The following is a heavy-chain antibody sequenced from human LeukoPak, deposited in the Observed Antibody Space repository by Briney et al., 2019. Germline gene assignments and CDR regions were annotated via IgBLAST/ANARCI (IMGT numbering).Heavy chain of an antibody. V-gene: IGHV1-69*01. Sequence: SVKVSCKASGGTFGSYAISWVRQAPGQGLEWMGGIIPIFGTANYAQKFQGRVTITADESTSTAYMELSSLRSEDTAVYYCARDVVVAAHYYYGMDVWGQGTTVTVSS. CDR3: ARDVVVAAHYYYGMDV. CDR1: GGTFGSYA. D-gene: IGHD2-15*01. J-gene: IGHJ6*02. CDR2: IIPIFGTA.